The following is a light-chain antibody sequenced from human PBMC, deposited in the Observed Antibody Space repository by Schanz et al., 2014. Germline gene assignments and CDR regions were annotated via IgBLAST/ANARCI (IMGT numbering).Light chain of an antibody. CDR3: QQYNTWPPTLT. V-gene: IGKV3-15*01. CDR2: GAS. Sequence: EIVLTQSPDTLSLSPGERATLSCRASQSVDKSLAWYQQKFGQAPRLLIYGASTRATGIPARISGSGSGTEFTLTISSLQSEDFAVYYCQQYNTWPPTLTFGQGTRVEIK. J-gene: IGKJ1*01. CDR1: QSVDKS.